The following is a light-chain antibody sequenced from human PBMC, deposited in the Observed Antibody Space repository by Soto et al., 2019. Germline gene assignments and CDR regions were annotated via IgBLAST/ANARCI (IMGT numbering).Light chain of an antibody. CDR3: QQLNSYPLT. V-gene: IGKV1-9*01. CDR1: QGISSY. CDR2: AAS. J-gene: IGKJ4*01. Sequence: IQLTQSPSSLSASVGYRVSVNSGPSQGISSYLTWYQQKPGKAPKLLIYAASTLHSGVPSKFSGSGSGTDFTLTISSLQTEDFATYYCQQLNSYPLTFGGGTKVDIK.